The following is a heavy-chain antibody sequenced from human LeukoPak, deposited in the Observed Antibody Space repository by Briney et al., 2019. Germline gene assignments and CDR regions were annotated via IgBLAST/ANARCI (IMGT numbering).Heavy chain of an antibody. J-gene: IGHJ4*02. D-gene: IGHD2-21*02. CDR1: GFTLTDHW. Sequence: PGESLQISCKGSGFTLTDHWIAWVRQMPGRGLEWVGIIHPGVSDTPKSPSFQGQVVISVDSSISTAYLQWNSLKASETAMYYCAASPPHCGADCPFDYWGQGTLVTVSS. V-gene: IGHV5-51*01. CDR3: AASPPHCGADCPFDY. CDR2: IHPGVSDT.